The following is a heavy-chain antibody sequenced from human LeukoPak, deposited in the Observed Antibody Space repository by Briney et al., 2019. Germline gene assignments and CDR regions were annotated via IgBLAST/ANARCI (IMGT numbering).Heavy chain of an antibody. D-gene: IGHD2-2*01. V-gene: IGHV3-15*01. J-gene: IGHJ4*02. CDR2: IKSKTDGGTT. CDR1: GFTFSNAW. Sequence: PGGSLRLSCAASGFTFSNAWMSWVRQAPGEGLEWVCRIKSKTDGGTTDYAAPVKGRFTISRDDSKNTLYLQMNSLKTEDTAVYYCTTGIVVVPAAIAYYFDYWGQGTLVTVSS. CDR3: TTGIVVVPAAIAYYFDY.